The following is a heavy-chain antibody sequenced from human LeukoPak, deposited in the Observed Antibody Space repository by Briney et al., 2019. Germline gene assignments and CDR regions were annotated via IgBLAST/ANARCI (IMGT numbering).Heavy chain of an antibody. CDR2: INSDGSST. J-gene: IGHJ4*02. D-gene: IGHD2-2*01. V-gene: IGHV3-74*01. CDR3: ARGFSEHCSSTSCYRPFDS. Sequence: GGSLRLSCAASGFTFSSYWMPWVRHTPGKGLVWVSRINSDGSSTNYADSVRGRFTISRDNAKNTLYLQMNSLRAEDTAVYYCARGFSEHCSSTSCYRPFDSWGQGTLVTVSS. CDR1: GFTFSSYW.